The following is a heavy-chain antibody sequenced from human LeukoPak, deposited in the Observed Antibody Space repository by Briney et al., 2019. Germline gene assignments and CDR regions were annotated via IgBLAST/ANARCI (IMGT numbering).Heavy chain of an antibody. CDR3: AREPGGDYYLDY. V-gene: IGHV3-7*01. CDR1: GFGFPAYW. J-gene: IGHJ4*02. CDR2: IKEDGSEK. Sequence: GGSLRLSCAASGFGFPAYWMTWVRQAPGKGLEWVANIKEDGSEKYYVDSVKGRFTISRDNAKNSLYLQMNSLKVEDTAVYYCAREPGGDYYLDYWGQGTLVTVSS. D-gene: IGHD4-17*01.